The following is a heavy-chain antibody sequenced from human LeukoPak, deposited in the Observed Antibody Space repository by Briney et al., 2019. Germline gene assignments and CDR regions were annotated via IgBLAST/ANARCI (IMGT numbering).Heavy chain of an antibody. CDR3: ALSGVVYYYYGMDV. Sequence: ASVKVSCKASGYTFTSYDINWVRQATGQGLEWIGWMNPNRGNTGYAQKFQGRVTMTRNTSISTAYMELSSLRSEDTAVYYCALSGVVYYYYGMDVWGQGTTVTVSS. CDR1: GYTFTSYD. D-gene: IGHD3-3*01. J-gene: IGHJ6*02. CDR2: MNPNRGNT. V-gene: IGHV1-8*01.